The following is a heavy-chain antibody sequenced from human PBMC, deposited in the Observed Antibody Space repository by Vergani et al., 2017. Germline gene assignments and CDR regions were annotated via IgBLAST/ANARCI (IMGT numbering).Heavy chain of an antibody. Sequence: QVQLVESGGGLVKPGGSLRLSCAASGFTFSDYYMSWIRQAPGKGLEWVSYISSSSSYTNYADSVKGRFTISRDNAKNSLYLQMNSLRAEDTAVYYCARDRRTYYYVSSGYYYPTYYYYGMDVWGQGTTVTVSS. CDR2: ISSSSSYT. V-gene: IGHV3-11*05. CDR1: GFTFSDYY. CDR3: ARDRRTYYYVSSGYYYPTYYYYGMDV. J-gene: IGHJ6*02. D-gene: IGHD3-22*01.